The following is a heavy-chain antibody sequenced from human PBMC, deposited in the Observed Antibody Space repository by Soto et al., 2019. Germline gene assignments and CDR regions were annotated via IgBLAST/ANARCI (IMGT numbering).Heavy chain of an antibody. CDR2: IIPIFGTA. J-gene: IGHJ6*02. Sequence: SVKVSCKASGGTFSSYAISWVRQAPGQGLEWMGGIIPIFGTANYAQKFQGRVTITADESASTAYMELSSLRSEDTAVYYCARSHWGFDSSGYPIGYYGMDVWGQGTTVTVSS. CDR1: GGTFSSYA. D-gene: IGHD3-22*01. CDR3: ARSHWGFDSSGYPIGYYGMDV. V-gene: IGHV1-69*13.